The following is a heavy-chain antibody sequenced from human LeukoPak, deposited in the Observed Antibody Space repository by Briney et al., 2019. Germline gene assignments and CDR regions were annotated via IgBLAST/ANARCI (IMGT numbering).Heavy chain of an antibody. CDR2: ISSRSSHI. CDR1: GFTFSSYS. V-gene: IGHV3-21*01. J-gene: IGHJ4*02. CDR3: ANSPKALGYCSSASCYG. Sequence: PGGSLRLSCAASGFTFSSYSMNWVRQAPGKGLEWVSSISSRSSHIYYADSVKGRFAISRDNAKNSLYLQMNSLRAEDTAVYYCANSPKALGYCSSASCYGWGQGTLVTVSS. D-gene: IGHD2-2*01.